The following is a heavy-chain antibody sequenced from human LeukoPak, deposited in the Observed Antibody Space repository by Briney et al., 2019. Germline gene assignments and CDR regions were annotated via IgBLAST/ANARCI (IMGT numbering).Heavy chain of an antibody. CDR2: INHSGST. D-gene: IGHD2-2*02. Sequence: SETLSLTCAVYGGSFSGYYWSWIRQPPGKGLEWVGEINHSGSTNYNPALKSRVTILVVTSKNQYCLKLSSVTAADTAVYYCARGLMSGCSSTSCYRRGNYYYYYYMDVWGKGTTVTVSS. CDR3: ARGLMSGCSSTSCYRRGNYYYYYYMDV. CDR1: GGSFSGYY. V-gene: IGHV4-34*01. J-gene: IGHJ6*03.